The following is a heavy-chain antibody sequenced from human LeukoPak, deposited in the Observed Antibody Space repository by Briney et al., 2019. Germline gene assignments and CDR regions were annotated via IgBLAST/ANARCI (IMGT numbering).Heavy chain of an antibody. J-gene: IGHJ4*02. D-gene: IGHD3-10*01. CDR3: ARLRSMVRGSHPLDY. V-gene: IGHV1-69*05. CDR1: GGTFTSYA. Sequence: SVKVSCKASGGTFTSYAISWVRHAPGQGLEWMGGIIPIFGTANYAQKFQGRVTITTDESTSTAYMELSSLRSEDTAVYYCARLRSMVRGSHPLDYWGQGTLVTVSS. CDR2: IIPIFGTA.